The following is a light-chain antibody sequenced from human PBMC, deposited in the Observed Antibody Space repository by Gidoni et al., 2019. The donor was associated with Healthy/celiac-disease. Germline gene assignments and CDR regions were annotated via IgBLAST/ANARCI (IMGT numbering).Light chain of an antibody. CDR3: QQYNSYPWT. CDR2: DAS. CDR1: QSISSW. V-gene: IGKV1-5*01. Sequence: LQMTQSPSTLSASVGDRVTITCRASQSISSWLAWYQQKPGKAHKLLIYDASSLESGVPSRFSGSGSGTEFTLTIRSLQPDDFATYYCQQYNSYPWTFGQGTKVEIK. J-gene: IGKJ1*01.